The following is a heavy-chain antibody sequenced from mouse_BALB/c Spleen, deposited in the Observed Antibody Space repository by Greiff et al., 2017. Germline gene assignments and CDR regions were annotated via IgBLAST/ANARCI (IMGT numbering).Heavy chain of an antibody. D-gene: IGHD1-1*01. CDR1: GFTFSSYA. CDR3: ARGDYGSSYGFAY. CDR2: ISSGGSYT. J-gene: IGHJ3*01. Sequence: EVQLVESGGGLVKPGGSLKLSCAASGFTFSSYAMSWVRQSPEKRLEWVAEISSGGSYTYYPDTVTGRFTISRDNAKNTLYLEMSSLRSEDTAMYYCARGDYGSSYGFAYWGQGTLVTVSA. V-gene: IGHV5-9-4*01.